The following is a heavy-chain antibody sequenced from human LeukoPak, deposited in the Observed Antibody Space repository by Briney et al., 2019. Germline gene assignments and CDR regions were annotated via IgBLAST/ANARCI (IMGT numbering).Heavy chain of an antibody. J-gene: IGHJ4*02. CDR1: GFTFSSYA. CDR2: ISGTADKT. D-gene: IGHD5-18*01. CDR3: AKADLDTAMVAGY. Sequence: PGGSLRLSCAASGFTFSSYAMSWVRQAPGKGLEWVSAISGTADKTSYTDSVKGRFTISRDNSKNTVHLQMNSLRVEDTAVYYCAKADLDTAMVAGYWGQGTLVTVSS. V-gene: IGHV3-23*01.